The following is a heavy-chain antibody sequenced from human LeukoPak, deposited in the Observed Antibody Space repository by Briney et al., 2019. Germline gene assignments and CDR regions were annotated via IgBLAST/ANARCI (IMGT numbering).Heavy chain of an antibody. Sequence: SQTLSLTCTVSADSISSYYWSCIRQPPGKGLEWNGYIYTSGGTNYIPSLKGRVTISIDTSKTQFSLKLSSVTAADSAVYYCARLTRLSTSPDRYYLDYWGQGTLVTVSS. CDR2: IYTSGGT. D-gene: IGHD6-6*01. V-gene: IGHV4-4*09. J-gene: IGHJ4*02. CDR3: ARLTRLSTSPDRYYLDY. CDR1: ADSISSYY.